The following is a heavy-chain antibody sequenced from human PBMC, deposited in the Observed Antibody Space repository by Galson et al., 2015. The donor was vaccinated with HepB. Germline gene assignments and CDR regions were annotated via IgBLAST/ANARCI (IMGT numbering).Heavy chain of an antibody. D-gene: IGHD2-21*01. Sequence: SVKVSCKASGYTFTSYYMHWVRQAPGQGLEWMGIINPSGGSTSYAQKFQGRVTMTRDTSTSTVYMELSSLRSEDTAVYYCARAAYCGGDCYSRDIGAFDIWGQGTMVTVSS. J-gene: IGHJ3*02. CDR3: ARAAYCGGDCYSRDIGAFDI. CDR1: GYTFTSYY. CDR2: INPSGGST. V-gene: IGHV1-46*03.